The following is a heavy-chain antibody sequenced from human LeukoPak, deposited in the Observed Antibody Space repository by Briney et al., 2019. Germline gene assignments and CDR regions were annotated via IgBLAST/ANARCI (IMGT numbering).Heavy chain of an antibody. D-gene: IGHD5-18*01. V-gene: IGHV3-21*04. CDR1: GFTFSSYN. J-gene: IGHJ4*02. CDR3: AKEISSGYSYGRGAFDY. CDR2: ISFSSSYI. Sequence: GGSLRLSCAASGFTFSSYNMNWVRQAPGKGLEWVSSISFSSSYIYYADSVKGRFTISRDNAKNSLYLQMNSLRAEDTALYYCAKEISSGYSYGRGAFDYWGQGTLVTVSS.